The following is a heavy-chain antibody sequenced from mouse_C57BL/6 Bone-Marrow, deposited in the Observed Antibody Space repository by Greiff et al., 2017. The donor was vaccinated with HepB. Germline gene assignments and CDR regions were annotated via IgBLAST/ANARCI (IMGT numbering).Heavy chain of an antibody. CDR3: ARDDGYY. CDR1: GLTFSSYA. V-gene: IGHV5-4*01. J-gene: IGHJ3*01. Sequence: EVKLMESGGGLVKPGGSLKLSCAASGLTFSSYAMSWVRQTPEKRLEWVATISDGGSYTYYPDNVKGRFTISRDNAKNNLYLQMSHLKSEDTAMYYCARDDGYYWGQGTLVTVSA. D-gene: IGHD2-3*01. CDR2: ISDGGSYT.